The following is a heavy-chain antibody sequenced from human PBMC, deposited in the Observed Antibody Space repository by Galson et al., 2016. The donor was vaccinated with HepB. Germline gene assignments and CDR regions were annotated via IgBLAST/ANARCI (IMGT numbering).Heavy chain of an antibody. CDR3: ARVTDTYSGYDDT. V-gene: IGHV4-39*07. Sequence: ETLSLTCSVSGSSIRSSGYYWGWIRQSPDKGLEWIGSLYYTGNTYYNPSLKGRVTMSVDTAKRQFSLKLSFVTAADTAVYFCARVTDTYSGYDDTWGQGTLVTVSS. J-gene: IGHJ5*02. D-gene: IGHD3-10*01. CDR2: LYYTGNT. CDR1: GSSIRSSGYY.